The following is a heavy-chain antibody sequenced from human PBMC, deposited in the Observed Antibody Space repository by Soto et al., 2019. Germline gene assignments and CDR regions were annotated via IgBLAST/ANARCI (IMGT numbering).Heavy chain of an antibody. CDR2: IYSGGST. Sequence: GGSLRLSCAASGFTVSSNYMSWVLQAPWKGLEWVSVIYSGGSTYYADSVKGRFTISRDNSKNTLYLQMNSLRAEDTAVYYCARDRCNGGSCYYYYYMDVWGKGTTVTVSS. CDR1: GFTVSSNY. V-gene: IGHV3-66*01. CDR3: ARDRCNGGSCYYYYYMDV. D-gene: IGHD2-15*01. J-gene: IGHJ6*03.